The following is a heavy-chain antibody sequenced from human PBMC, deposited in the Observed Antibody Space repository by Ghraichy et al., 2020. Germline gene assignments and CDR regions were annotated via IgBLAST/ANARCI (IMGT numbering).Heavy chain of an antibody. Sequence: GGSLRLSCAASGFTFSAYMMSWVRQAPGEGPEWVSAISASGGSTYYADSVKGRFTISRDNSKNTVYLQVNSLRVEDTAVYYCAKAGTGYYFGSWGQGTLVTVSS. CDR2: ISASGGST. D-gene: IGHD1-14*01. CDR1: GFTFSAYM. J-gene: IGHJ4*02. V-gene: IGHV3-23*01. CDR3: AKAGTGYYFGS.